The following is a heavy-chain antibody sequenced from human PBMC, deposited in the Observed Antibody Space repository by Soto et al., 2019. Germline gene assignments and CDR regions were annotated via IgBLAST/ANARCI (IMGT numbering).Heavy chain of an antibody. Sequence: PGGSLRLSCAASGFTFSDYYMSWIRQAPGKGLEWVSYISSSGSTIYYADSVKGRFTISRDNAKNSLYLQMNSLRAEDTAVYYCAGDTAERETHTRDYWGQGTLVTVSS. CDR2: ISSSGSTI. CDR1: GFTFSDYY. CDR3: AGDTAERETHTRDY. V-gene: IGHV3-11*01. D-gene: IGHD5-18*01. J-gene: IGHJ4*02.